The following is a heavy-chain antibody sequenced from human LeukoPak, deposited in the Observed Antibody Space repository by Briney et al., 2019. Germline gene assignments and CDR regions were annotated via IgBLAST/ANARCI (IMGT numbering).Heavy chain of an antibody. CDR2: IYTSGST. V-gene: IGHV4-61*02. CDR3: AREIAAAGALGLTTFDY. D-gene: IGHD6-13*01. Sequence: SETLSLTCTVSGGSISSGSYYWSWIRQPAGKGLEWVGRIYTSGSTHYNPSLKSRVTISVDTSKNQFSLKLSSVTAADTAVYYCAREIAAAGALGLTTFDYWGQGTLVTVSS. J-gene: IGHJ4*02. CDR1: GGSISSGSYY.